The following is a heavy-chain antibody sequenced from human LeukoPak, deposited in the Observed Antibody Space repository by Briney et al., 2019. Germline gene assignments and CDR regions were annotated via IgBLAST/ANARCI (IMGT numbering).Heavy chain of an antibody. D-gene: IGHD1-26*01. J-gene: IGHJ5*02. Sequence: SETLSLTCTVSGGSISSYYWSWIRQPPGKGLGWIGYISYTGSTNYNPSLKSRVTISVDTSKNQFSLKLNSVTAADTAVYYCARLIVGATSWFDPWGQGTLVTVSS. V-gene: IGHV4-59*08. CDR1: GGSISSYY. CDR2: ISYTGST. CDR3: ARLIVGATSWFDP.